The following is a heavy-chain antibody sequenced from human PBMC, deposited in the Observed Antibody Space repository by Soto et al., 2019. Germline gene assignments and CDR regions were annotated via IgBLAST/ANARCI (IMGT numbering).Heavy chain of an antibody. CDR2: IGGRGNSA. CDR3: VREGRGSFDF. J-gene: IGHJ3*01. Sequence: GGSLRLSCAASGFIFTNYAMNWVRQAPGKGLEWVSDIGGRGNSAYYADSVQGRFTISRDNSKNTQSLQMSSLTADDTAIYYCVREGRGSFDFWGRGTMVTVSS. CDR1: GFIFTNYA. V-gene: IGHV3-23*01. D-gene: IGHD5-12*01.